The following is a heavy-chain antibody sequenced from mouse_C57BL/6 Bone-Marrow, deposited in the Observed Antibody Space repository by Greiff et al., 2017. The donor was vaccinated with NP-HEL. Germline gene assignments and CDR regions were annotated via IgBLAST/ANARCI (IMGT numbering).Heavy chain of an antibody. J-gene: IGHJ2*01. Sequence: QVQLQQSGPELVKPGASVKISCKGSGYAFSSSWMNWVKQRPGQGLEWIGRIYPGDGDTNYNGKFKGKATLTADKSSSTAYMQLSSLTSEDSAVYFCANYGRGYWGQGTTLTVSS. CDR1: GYAFSSSW. V-gene: IGHV1-82*01. D-gene: IGHD1-2*01. CDR2: IYPGDGDT. CDR3: ANYGRGY.